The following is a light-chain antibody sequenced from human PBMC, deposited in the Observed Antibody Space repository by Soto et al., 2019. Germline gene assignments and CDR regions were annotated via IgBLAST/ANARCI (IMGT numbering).Light chain of an antibody. J-gene: IGLJ1*01. V-gene: IGLV1-40*01. CDR1: SSNIGAGYD. CDR3: QSYDFSLSGYV. CDR2: GNN. Sequence: QAVVTQPPSVSGAPGQRVTISCTGSSSNIGAGYDVHWYQQVPGSPPKLLNYGNNNRPSGVPDRFSASKSGTSASLAVTGLQAEDEADSYCQSYDFSLSGYVFGTVTTVTVL.